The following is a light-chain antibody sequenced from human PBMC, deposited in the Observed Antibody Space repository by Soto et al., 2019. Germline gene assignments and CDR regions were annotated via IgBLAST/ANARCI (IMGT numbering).Light chain of an antibody. V-gene: IGKV3D-15*01. Sequence: EIVMTQSPATLSVSPGEGATLSCRSSQSVSSNLAWYQQKPGQAPRLLMYGASTRATGIPARFSGSGSGTEFTLTISSLQSEDFAVYYCQQYNNWPPLTFGGGTKVDIK. CDR1: QSVSSN. CDR2: GAS. J-gene: IGKJ4*01. CDR3: QQYNNWPPLT.